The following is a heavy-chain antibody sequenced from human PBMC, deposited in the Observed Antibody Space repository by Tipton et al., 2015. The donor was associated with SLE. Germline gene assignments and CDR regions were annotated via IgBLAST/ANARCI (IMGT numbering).Heavy chain of an antibody. CDR2: IYYSGST. CDR1: GGSISSYY. Sequence: TLSLTCTVSGGSISSYYWSWIRQPPGKGLEWSVYIYYSGSTNYNPSLKSRVTISVDTSKNQFSLKLSSVTAADTAVYYCARVLDGSGSRDYYGMDVWGQGTTVTVSS. J-gene: IGHJ6*02. CDR3: ARVLDGSGSRDYYGMDV. V-gene: IGHV4-59*01. D-gene: IGHD3-10*01.